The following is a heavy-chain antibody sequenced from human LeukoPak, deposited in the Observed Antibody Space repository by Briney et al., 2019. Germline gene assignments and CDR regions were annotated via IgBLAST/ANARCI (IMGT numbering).Heavy chain of an antibody. CDR2: ISPGDSDT. D-gene: IGHD3-16*02. J-gene: IGHJ3*02. CDR3: VRDRITFGGVLAPQAFDI. V-gene: IGHV5-51*01. Sequence: GESLKISCKGSGYSFTSYWIAWVRQMPGKGLEWMGIISPGDSDTRYSPSFQGQVTISADKSITTAYLQWSSLKASDTAMYFCVRDRITFGGVLAPQAFDIWGQGTMVTVS. CDR1: GYSFTSYW.